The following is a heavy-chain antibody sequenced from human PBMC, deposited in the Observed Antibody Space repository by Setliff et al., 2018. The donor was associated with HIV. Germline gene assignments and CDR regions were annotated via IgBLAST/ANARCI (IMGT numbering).Heavy chain of an antibody. J-gene: IGHJ4*02. CDR3: ARDAGPHYGSGPPLEY. Sequence: PSETLSLTCTVSGGSISRYYWSWIRQPAGKGLEWIGRIYPSGNINYNPSLKSRLTMSIDTSKNQFSLKLSPVTATDTAVYYCARDAGPHYGSGPPLEYWGQGIQVTVSS. CDR1: GGSISRYY. D-gene: IGHD3-10*01. V-gene: IGHV4-4*07. CDR2: IYPSGNI.